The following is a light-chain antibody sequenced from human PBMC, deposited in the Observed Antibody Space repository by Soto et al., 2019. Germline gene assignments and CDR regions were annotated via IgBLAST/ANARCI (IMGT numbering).Light chain of an antibody. CDR3: QEYTGTSSLS. Sequence: DIQMTQSPSTLSASVGDRVTITCRASQSFSSWLAWYQQKPGTAPKLLIYEVSRLESGVPSRFSGSGSGTEFTLTISSLQPDDFATYYCQEYTGTSSLSFGGGTKVEIK. V-gene: IGKV1-5*03. CDR1: QSFSSW. CDR2: EVS. J-gene: IGKJ4*01.